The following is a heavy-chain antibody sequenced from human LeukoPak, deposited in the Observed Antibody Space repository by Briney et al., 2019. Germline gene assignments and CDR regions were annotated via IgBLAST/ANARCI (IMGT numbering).Heavy chain of an antibody. V-gene: IGHV4-59*01. CDR3: ARDAAMVTPQPTFYGMDV. D-gene: IGHD5-18*01. J-gene: IGHJ6*04. Sequence: SETLSLTCTVSGGSISSYYWSWIRQPPGKGLEGIGYIYYSGSTNYNPSLKSRVTISVDTSKNQFSLKLSSVTAADTAVYYCARDAAMVTPQPTFYGMDVWGKGTTVTVSS. CDR2: IYYSGST. CDR1: GGSISSYY.